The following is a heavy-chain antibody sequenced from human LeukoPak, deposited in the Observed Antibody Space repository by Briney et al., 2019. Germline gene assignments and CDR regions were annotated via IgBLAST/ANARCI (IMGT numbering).Heavy chain of an antibody. V-gene: IGHV4-34*01. Sequence: SETLSPTCAVYGGSFSGYYWSWIRQPPGKGLEWIGEINHSGRTNYNPSLKSRVTTSVDTSKNQFSLKLSSVTAADTAVYYCAGGLFGNVWGSYRPRNDAFDIWGQGTMVTVSS. CDR2: INHSGRT. J-gene: IGHJ3*02. CDR1: GGSFSGYY. D-gene: IGHD3-16*02. CDR3: AGGLFGNVWGSYRPRNDAFDI.